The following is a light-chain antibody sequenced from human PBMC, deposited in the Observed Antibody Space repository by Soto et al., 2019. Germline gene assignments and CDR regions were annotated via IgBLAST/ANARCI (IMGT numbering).Light chain of an antibody. CDR1: SSDVGGYNY. Sequence: QSALTQPRSVSGSPGQSVTISCTGTSSDVGGYNYVSWYQQHPGKAPKLMIYAVSKRPSGVSDRFSGSKSGNTASLPISGLQAEDEADYYCCSYAGSYYVFGTGTKLTVL. CDR2: AVS. J-gene: IGLJ1*01. CDR3: CSYAGSYYV. V-gene: IGLV2-11*01.